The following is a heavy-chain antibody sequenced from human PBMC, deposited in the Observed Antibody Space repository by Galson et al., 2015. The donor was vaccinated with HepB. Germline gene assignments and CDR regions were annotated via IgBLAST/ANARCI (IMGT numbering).Heavy chain of an antibody. CDR1: GLTVSSNY. Sequence: SLRLSCAASGLTVSSNYMNWVRQAPGKGLEWVSIIYNDNSGGGTYYADSVKGRFTISRHSSRNKLYLKMNSRRTEDTAIYYCASSIAASGRAEKNWFDPWGQGTLVTVSS. V-gene: IGHV3-53*04. CDR3: ASSIAASGRAEKNWFDP. CDR2: IYNDNSGGGT. D-gene: IGHD6-13*01. J-gene: IGHJ5*02.